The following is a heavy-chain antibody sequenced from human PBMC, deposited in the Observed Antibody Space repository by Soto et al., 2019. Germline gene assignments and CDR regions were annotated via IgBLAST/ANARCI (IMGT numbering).Heavy chain of an antibody. CDR3: ARDIIAVAGTPLFFGMDV. CDR1: GFTVSSNY. Sequence: GGSLRLSCAASGFTVSSNYMSWVRQAPGKGLEWVSVIYSGGSTYYADSVKGRFTISRDNSKNTLYRQMNSLRAEDTAVYYCARDIIAVAGTPLFFGMDVWGQGTTVTVSS. J-gene: IGHJ6*02. D-gene: IGHD6-19*01. V-gene: IGHV3-66*01. CDR2: IYSGGST.